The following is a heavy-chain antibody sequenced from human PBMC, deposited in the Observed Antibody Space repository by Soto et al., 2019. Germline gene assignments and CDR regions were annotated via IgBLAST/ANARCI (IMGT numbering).Heavy chain of an antibody. CDR3: ARGDFYGPAHFDY. V-gene: IGHV1-18*01. CDR1: GYTFTSYG. Sequence: ASVKVSCKASGYTFTSYGISWVRQAPGQGLEGMGWISSYSGNTNYAQKLQGRVTMTTDTSTSTAYMELRSLRSDDTAVYFCARGDFYGPAHFDYWGQGTLVTVSS. CDR2: ISSYSGNT. D-gene: IGHD4-17*01. J-gene: IGHJ4*02.